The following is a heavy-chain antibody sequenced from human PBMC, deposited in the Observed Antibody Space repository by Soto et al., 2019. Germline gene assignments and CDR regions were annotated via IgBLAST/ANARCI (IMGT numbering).Heavy chain of an antibody. J-gene: IGHJ6*02. CDR3: ARDLWRFYYYYGMDV. V-gene: IGHV1-3*01. Sequence: ASVKVSCKVSGYTLTELSMHWVRQAPGQRLEWMGWINAGNGNTKYSQKFQGRVTITRDTSASTAYMELSSLRSEDTAVYYCARDLWRFYYYYGMDVWGQGTTVTVSS. CDR1: GYTLTELS. D-gene: IGHD2-21*01. CDR2: INAGNGNT.